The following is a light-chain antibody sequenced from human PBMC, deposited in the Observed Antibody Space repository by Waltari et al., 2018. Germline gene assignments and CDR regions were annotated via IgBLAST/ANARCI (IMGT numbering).Light chain of an antibody. V-gene: IGKV3-20*01. Sequence: EIVLTQSPGTLSLSPGERATLPCRASQSVISSPLAWYQQKTGRAPRLLIYAASTRATGIPDRFGGSGSGTDFTLTISRLEPEDFAVYYCQQYGTAPSTFGQGTKLEIK. CDR3: QQYGTAPST. J-gene: IGKJ2*01. CDR2: AAS. CDR1: QSVISSP.